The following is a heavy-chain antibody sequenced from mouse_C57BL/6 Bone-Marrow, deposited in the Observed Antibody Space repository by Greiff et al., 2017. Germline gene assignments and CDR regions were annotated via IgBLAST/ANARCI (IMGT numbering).Heavy chain of an antibody. V-gene: IGHV1-26*01. CDR2: INPNNGGT. Sequence: VQLQQSGPELVKPGASVKISCKASGYTFTDYYMNWVKQSHGKSLEWIGDINPNNGGTSYNQKFKGKATLTVDKSSSTAYMERRSLTSEDSAVYYGARGDVGRDYFDYWGQGTTLTVSS. CDR1: GYTFTDYY. J-gene: IGHJ2*01. CDR3: ARGDVGRDYFDY.